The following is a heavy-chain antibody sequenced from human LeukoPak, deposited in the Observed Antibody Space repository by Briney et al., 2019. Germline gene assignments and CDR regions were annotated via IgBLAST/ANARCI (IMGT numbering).Heavy chain of an antibody. CDR2: ISGSGGST. J-gene: IGHJ4*02. V-gene: IGHV3-23*01. Sequence: GGSLLLSCAASGSTFGDYGMSWVRPVPGKGLEWVSAISGSGGSTYYADSVKGRFTISRDNSKNTLYLQMNSLRAEDTAVYYCAKDDVWGPRQPGGYWGQGTLVTVSS. D-gene: IGHD3-16*01. CDR3: AKDDVWGPRQPGGY. CDR1: GSTFGDYG.